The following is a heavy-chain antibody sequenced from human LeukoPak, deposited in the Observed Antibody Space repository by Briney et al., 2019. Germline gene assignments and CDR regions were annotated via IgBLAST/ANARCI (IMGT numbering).Heavy chain of an antibody. CDR2: ISSGSSTI. V-gene: IGHV3-48*04. D-gene: IGHD6-19*01. CDR1: GFTFSGYS. CDR3: ARIVVDSRGWYHFDY. Sequence: GGSLRLSCAASGFTFSGYSMNWVRQAPGKGLEWVSYISSGSSTINYADSVKGRFTISRDNAKNSLSLQMNSLRAEDTAVYYCARIVVDSRGWYHFDYWGQGTLVTASS. J-gene: IGHJ4*02.